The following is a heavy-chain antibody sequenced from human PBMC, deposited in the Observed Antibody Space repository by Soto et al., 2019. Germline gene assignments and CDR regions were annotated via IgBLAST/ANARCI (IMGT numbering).Heavy chain of an antibody. CDR2: IYYSGST. D-gene: IGHD5-18*01. CDR1: GGSVSSGSYY. Sequence: SETLSLTCTVSGGSVSSGSYYWSWIRQPPGKGLEWIGYIYYSGSTNYNPSLKSRVTISVDTSKNQFSLKLSSVTAADTAVYYCARYTAMVSSFDYWGQGTLVTVSS. J-gene: IGHJ4*02. CDR3: ARYTAMVSSFDY. V-gene: IGHV4-61*01.